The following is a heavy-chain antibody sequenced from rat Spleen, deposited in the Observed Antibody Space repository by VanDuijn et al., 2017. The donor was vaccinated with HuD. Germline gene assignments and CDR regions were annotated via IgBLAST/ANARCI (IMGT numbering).Heavy chain of an antibody. V-gene: IGHV5S10*01. CDR1: GFTFSDYA. CDR3: ATYTVVTGFDY. J-gene: IGHJ2*01. CDR2: IIYDGSST. D-gene: IGHD1-1*01. Sequence: EVQLVESGGGLVQPGNSLKLSCAASGFTFSDYAMAWVRQSPKKGLEWVATIIYDGSSTYYRDSVKGRFTISRDNAKSTLYLQMDSRRSEDTATYYCATYTVVTGFDYWGQGVMVTVSS.